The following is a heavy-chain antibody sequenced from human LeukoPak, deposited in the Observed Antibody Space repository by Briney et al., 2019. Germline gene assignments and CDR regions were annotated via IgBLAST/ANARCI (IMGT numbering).Heavy chain of an antibody. CDR2: IDPNSGGT. J-gene: IGHJ4*02. D-gene: IGHD3-9*01. Sequence: GASVKVSCKADGYTFTGYAMHWVRQAPGQGLEWVGRIDPNSGGTNYAQDFQGRVTITRDTSINTAYMELSRLRSDDTAMYYCTRDLTISGPIGIWGQGTLVTVSA. CDR1: GYTFTGYA. V-gene: IGHV1-2*06. CDR3: TRDLTISGPIGI.